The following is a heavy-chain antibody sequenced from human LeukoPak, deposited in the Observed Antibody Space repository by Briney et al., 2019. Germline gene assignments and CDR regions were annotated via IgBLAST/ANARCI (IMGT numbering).Heavy chain of an antibody. J-gene: IGHJ6*02. CDR3: ARGGGLDV. CDR2: INHNGNVN. V-gene: IGHV3-7*03. Sequence: GGSLRLSCAASGFTFGSYWMNWARQAPGKGLEWVASINHNGNVNYYVDSVKGRFTISRDNAKNSLYLQMSNLRAEDTAVYFCARGGGLDVWGQGATVTVSS. CDR1: GFTFGSYW. D-gene: IGHD3-16*01.